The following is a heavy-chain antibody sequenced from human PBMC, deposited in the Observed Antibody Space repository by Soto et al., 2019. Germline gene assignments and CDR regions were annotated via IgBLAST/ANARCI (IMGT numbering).Heavy chain of an antibody. CDR2: FIPVFGSA. CDR3: ARPDPYFDTSQRGFGAMDV. D-gene: IGHD3-22*01. J-gene: IGHJ6*02. V-gene: IGHV1-69*01. CDR1: GGTFSSYA. Sequence: QVQLVQSGAEVKKPGSSVKVSCRASGGTFSSYAISWVRHAPGQGLEWMGGFIPVFGSAKYAQRFQGRVTITADESTSTAYMELRSLRSEDTAVYYCARPDPYFDTSQRGFGAMDVWGQGTTVTVSS.